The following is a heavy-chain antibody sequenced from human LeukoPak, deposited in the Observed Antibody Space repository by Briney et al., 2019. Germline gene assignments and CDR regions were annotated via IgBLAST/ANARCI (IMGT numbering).Heavy chain of an antibody. J-gene: IGHJ4*02. Sequence: ASVKVSCKASGYSFTGYYIHWLRQAPGQGLEWMGWINPNSGGTKYAQKFQGRVTMTRDTSISTAYMELSRLRSDDTAVCYCRTGPPFDYWGQGTLVTVSS. CDR1: GYSFTGYY. V-gene: IGHV1-2*02. CDR2: INPNSGGT. D-gene: IGHD3/OR15-3a*01. CDR3: RTGPPFDY.